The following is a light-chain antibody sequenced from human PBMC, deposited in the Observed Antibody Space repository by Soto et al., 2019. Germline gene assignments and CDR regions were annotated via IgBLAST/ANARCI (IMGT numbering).Light chain of an antibody. J-gene: IGKJ3*01. V-gene: IGKV1-9*01. CDR2: AAS. CDR1: QGISSY. Sequence: DIQLTHSPSFLSASVGYRVTITCRASQGISSYLAWYQQKPVKAPKLLIYAASTLQSGVPSRFSGSGSVTEFTLTISSLQPEDFSTYYCQQLNSYRGFTFGPGTKVDIK. CDR3: QQLNSYRGFT.